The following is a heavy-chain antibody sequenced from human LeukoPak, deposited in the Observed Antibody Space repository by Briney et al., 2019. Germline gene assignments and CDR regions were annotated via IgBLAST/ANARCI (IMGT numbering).Heavy chain of an antibody. V-gene: IGHV4-39*01. J-gene: IGHJ4*02. D-gene: IGHD1-26*01. CDR2: IYYSGST. Sequence: SETLSLTCTVSGGSISSSGYYWGWIRQPPGKGLEWIGSIYYSGSTYYNPSLKSRVTISVDTSNNQFSLKLSSVTAADTAVYYCARRPYIVGAINYWGEGALVTVSS. CDR1: GGSISSSGYY. CDR3: ARRPYIVGAINY.